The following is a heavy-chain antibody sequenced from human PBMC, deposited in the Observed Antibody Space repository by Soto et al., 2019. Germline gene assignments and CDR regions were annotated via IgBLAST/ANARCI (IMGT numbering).Heavy chain of an antibody. CDR1: GGTFSSYA. J-gene: IGHJ3*02. V-gene: IGHV1-69*13. CDR2: IIPIFGTA. D-gene: IGHD6-13*01. CDR3: ARGGQQLAPDAFDI. Sequence: SVKVSCKASGGTFSSYAISWVRQAPGQGLEWMGGIIPIFGTANYAQKFQGRVTITADESTSTAYMELSSLRSEDTAVYYCARGGQQLAPDAFDIWGQGTMVTVSS.